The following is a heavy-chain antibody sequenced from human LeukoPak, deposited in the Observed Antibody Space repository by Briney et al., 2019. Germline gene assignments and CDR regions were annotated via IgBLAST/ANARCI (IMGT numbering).Heavy chain of an antibody. V-gene: IGHV3-20*01. Sequence: GGSLRLSCAASGFTFDDYGMSWVRQAPGKGLEWVSGINWNGGNTGYADSVKGRFTISRDNAKNSLYLQMNSLRAEDTALYHCARGGVSSSSIPYSDYWGQGTLVTVSS. CDR3: ARGGVSSSSIPYSDY. D-gene: IGHD6-6*01. CDR2: INWNGGNT. CDR1: GFTFDDYG. J-gene: IGHJ4*02.